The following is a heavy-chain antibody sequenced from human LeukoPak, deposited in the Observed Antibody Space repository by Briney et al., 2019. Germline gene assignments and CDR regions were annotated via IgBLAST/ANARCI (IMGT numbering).Heavy chain of an antibody. CDR1: GFTLGSYE. CDR2: INSDGSRT. V-gene: IGHV3-74*01. Sequence: GGSLRLSCAASGFTLGSYEVHWVRQAPGKGLVWVSRINSDGSRTGYADSVKGRFTISRDNAKNTLYLQMNSLRAEDTAIYYCARELPREVTLDYWGQGTLVTVSS. D-gene: IGHD2-21*02. J-gene: IGHJ4*02. CDR3: ARELPREVTLDY.